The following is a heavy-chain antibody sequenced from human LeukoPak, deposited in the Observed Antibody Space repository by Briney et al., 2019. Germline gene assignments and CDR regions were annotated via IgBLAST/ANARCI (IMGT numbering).Heavy chain of an antibody. V-gene: IGHV4-59*01. D-gene: IGHD3-22*01. CDR1: GGSISSYY. Sequence: SETLSLTCTVSGGSISSYYWSWIRQPPGKGPEWIGYIYYSGSTNYSPSLKSRVTISVDTSKNQFSLKLSSVTAADTAVYYCARALTMIVVAPGYWGQGTLVTVSS. CDR2: IYYSGST. J-gene: IGHJ4*02. CDR3: ARALTMIVVAPGY.